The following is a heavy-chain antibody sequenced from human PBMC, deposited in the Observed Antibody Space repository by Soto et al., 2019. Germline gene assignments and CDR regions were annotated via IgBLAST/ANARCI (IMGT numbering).Heavy chain of an antibody. CDR2: ISYGGSNK. Sequence: QVQLVESGGGVVQPGRSLRLSCAASGFTCSSYGMHWVRQAPGKGLEWVAVISYGGSNKYYADSVKGRFTISRENSKKPLYLQMNNLRAEDTAVYYCAKDNCISTSCYRLYNWFDPWGQGPLVTVSS. V-gene: IGHV3-30*18. CDR1: GFTCSSYG. D-gene: IGHD2-2*01. J-gene: IGHJ5*02. CDR3: AKDNCISTSCYRLYNWFDP.